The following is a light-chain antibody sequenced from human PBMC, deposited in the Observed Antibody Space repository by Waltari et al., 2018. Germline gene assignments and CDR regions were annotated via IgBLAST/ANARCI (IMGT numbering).Light chain of an antibody. V-gene: IGKV3-11*01. CDR1: RSVGSY. CDR3: QQRSNWPPALT. Sequence: EVVLTQSPVTLSLSPGERATLSCRASRSVGSYLAWYQPKPGQAPRLLIYDVSKRATGIPARFSGSGSGTDFTLTISSLEPEDFAFYYCQQRSNWPPALTFGGGTRVEIK. J-gene: IGKJ4*01. CDR2: DVS.